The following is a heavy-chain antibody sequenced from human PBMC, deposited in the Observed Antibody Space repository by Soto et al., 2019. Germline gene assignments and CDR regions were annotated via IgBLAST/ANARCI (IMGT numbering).Heavy chain of an antibody. CDR1: GFTFDDYA. D-gene: IGHD2-15*01. V-gene: IGHV3-9*01. J-gene: IGHJ3*02. CDR2: ISWNSGII. CDR3: AKVRALLGYCSGGSCYHDAFDI. Sequence: EVQLVESGGGLVQPGRSLRLSCAVSGFTFDDYAMHWVRQAPGKGLEWVLGISWNSGIIGYADSGKGRFTISRDNAKNSLYLQMNSLRAEDTALYYCAKVRALLGYCSGGSCYHDAFDIWGQGTMVTVSS.